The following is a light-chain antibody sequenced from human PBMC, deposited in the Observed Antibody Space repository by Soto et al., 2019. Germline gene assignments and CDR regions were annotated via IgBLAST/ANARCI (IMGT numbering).Light chain of an antibody. CDR2: DAS. CDR1: QSVRSY. V-gene: IGKV3-11*01. Sequence: EIVLTQSPATLSLSPGERATLSCRASQSVRSYLAWYQHKPGQAPRLLIYDASNRATGIPARFSGSGSGTDFTLTISILEPEDFAVYYCQQRSNWLYTFGQGTKLEIK. CDR3: QQRSNWLYT. J-gene: IGKJ2*01.